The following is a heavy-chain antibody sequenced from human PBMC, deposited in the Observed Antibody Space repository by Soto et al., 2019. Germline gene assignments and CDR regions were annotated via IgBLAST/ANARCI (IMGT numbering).Heavy chain of an antibody. CDR2: INHSGST. D-gene: IGHD1-26*01. Sequence: QMQLQEWGAGLLKPSETLSLTCAVYGGSFSGYYWSWIRHPPGKGLEWIGEINHSGSTNYNPSLKRRVTISVDTSKTQFSLKLSSLTAADTAVYYCARVGATTPPNDYGGQGTLVTVSS. CDR1: GGSFSGYY. CDR3: ARVGATTPPNDY. V-gene: IGHV4-34*01. J-gene: IGHJ4*02.